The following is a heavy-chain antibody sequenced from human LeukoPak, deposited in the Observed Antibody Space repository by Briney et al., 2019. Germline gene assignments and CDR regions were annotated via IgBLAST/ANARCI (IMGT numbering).Heavy chain of an antibody. Sequence: PSETLSLTCAVYGGSFSGYYWSWIRQPPGKGREWIGEINHSGSTNYNPSLKSRVTISVDTSKNQFSLKLSSVTAADTAVYYCARDDHCSSTSCYRGALGVFDIWGQGTMVTVSP. D-gene: IGHD2-2*01. J-gene: IGHJ3*02. CDR3: ARDDHCSSTSCYRGALGVFDI. CDR1: GGSFSGYY. V-gene: IGHV4-34*01. CDR2: INHSGST.